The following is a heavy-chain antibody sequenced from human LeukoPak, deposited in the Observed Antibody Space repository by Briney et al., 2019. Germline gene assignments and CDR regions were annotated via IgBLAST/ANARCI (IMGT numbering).Heavy chain of an antibody. J-gene: IGHJ3*02. CDR1: GFTFSSYS. Sequence: GGSLRLSCAASGFTFSSYSMNWVRQAPGKGLEWVAVISYDGSNKNYADFVKGRFTISRDNSKNTLYLQMNSLRAEDTAVYYCASRRDDAFDIWGQGTMVTVSS. CDR3: ASRRDDAFDI. CDR2: ISYDGSNK. V-gene: IGHV3-30*03.